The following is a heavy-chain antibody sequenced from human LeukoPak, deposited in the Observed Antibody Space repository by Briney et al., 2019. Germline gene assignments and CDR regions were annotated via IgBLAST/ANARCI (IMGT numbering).Heavy chain of an antibody. CDR1: GFTFSSYW. Sequence: GGSLRLSCAASGFTFSSYWMHWVRHAPGKGLAWVSRINSDGSSTTYADSVKGRFTISRDNAKNMVYLQMNSLRAEDTAVYYCVRASDVVATADWGQGTTVTVSS. CDR3: VRASDVVATAD. CDR2: INSDGSST. V-gene: IGHV3-74*03. D-gene: IGHD5-12*01. J-gene: IGHJ6*02.